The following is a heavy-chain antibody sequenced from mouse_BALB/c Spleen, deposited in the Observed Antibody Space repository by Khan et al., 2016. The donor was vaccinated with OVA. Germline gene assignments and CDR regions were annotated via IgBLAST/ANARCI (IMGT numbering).Heavy chain of an antibody. V-gene: IGHV1-4*01. Sequence: QVQLQQSGAELARPGASVKMSCKASGYTFTSYTIHWIKLRPGQGLEWIGYINPSNGYSNYNQKFMDKVTLTADKSSTTAYMQLSSLTSDDSAVXNCVRDGSYHRNDGWFAYWGLGTLVTVSA. D-gene: IGHD2-14*01. CDR2: INPSNGYS. CDR3: VRDGSYHRNDGWFAY. J-gene: IGHJ3*01. CDR1: GYTFTSYT.